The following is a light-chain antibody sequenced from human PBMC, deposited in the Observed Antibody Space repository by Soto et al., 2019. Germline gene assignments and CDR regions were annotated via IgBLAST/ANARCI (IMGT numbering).Light chain of an antibody. CDR2: AAS. Sequence: DIQMTQSPSSLSASVGDRVTITCRASQGISTYLVWYQQRQGRAPKLLIYAASSLLSGVPSRFSGSGSGTDFTLTISSLQPEDFATYYCQQSYRTPYTFGQGTKLETK. V-gene: IGKV1-39*01. CDR3: QQSYRTPYT. CDR1: QGISTY. J-gene: IGKJ2*01.